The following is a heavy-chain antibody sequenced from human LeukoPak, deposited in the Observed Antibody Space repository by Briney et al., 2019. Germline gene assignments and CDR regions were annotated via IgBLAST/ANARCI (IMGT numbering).Heavy chain of an antibody. CDR1: GFTFSIYS. J-gene: IGHJ4*02. V-gene: IGHV3-21*01. D-gene: IGHD6-19*01. Sequence: GGSLRLSCSASGFTFSIYSMIWVRQAPGKGLEWVSSISSSSDYIYYADSVKGRFTISRDNAKNSLYLQMNSLRAEDTAVHYCARGQGFAAVAGDFDYWGQGTLVTVSS. CDR2: ISSSSDYI. CDR3: ARGQGFAAVAGDFDY.